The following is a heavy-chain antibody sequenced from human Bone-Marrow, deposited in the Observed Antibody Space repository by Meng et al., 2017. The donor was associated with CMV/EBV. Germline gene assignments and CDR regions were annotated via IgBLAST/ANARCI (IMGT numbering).Heavy chain of an antibody. J-gene: IGHJ6*02. CDR3: ARDPAKGGDLWSGLTYFYYGMDV. D-gene: IGHD3-3*01. Sequence: GGSLRLSCAASGFTFSDHYMSWIRQAPGKGLEWVSYISTRGTMIYYADSVKGRFTISRDNARNSVFLQMSSRTVEDTAVYYCARDPAKGGDLWSGLTYFYYGMDVWGQGTTVTVSS. CDR2: ISTRGTMI. V-gene: IGHV3-11*04. CDR1: GFTFSDHY.